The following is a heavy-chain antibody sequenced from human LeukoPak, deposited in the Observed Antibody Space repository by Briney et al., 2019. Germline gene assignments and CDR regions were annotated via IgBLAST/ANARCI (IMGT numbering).Heavy chain of an antibody. CDR3: ARGKVGGSYFD. D-gene: IGHD1-26*01. CDR2: IYYSGST. V-gene: IGHV4-59*12. CDR1: GGSISIYY. J-gene: IGHJ4*02. Sequence: PSETLSLTCTVSGGSISIYYWSWIRQPPGKGLEWIGYIYYSGSTNYNPSLKSRVTISVDTSKNQFSLKLSSVTAADTAVYYCARGKVGGSYFDWGQGTLVTVSS.